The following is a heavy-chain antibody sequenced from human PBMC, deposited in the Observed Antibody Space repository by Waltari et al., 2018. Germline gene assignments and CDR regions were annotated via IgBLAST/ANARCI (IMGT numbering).Heavy chain of an antibody. D-gene: IGHD6-13*01. Sequence: QVQLQQSGPGLVKPSQTLSLTCAISGDSVSSNSAAWNWIRQSQSQGLKGLGRTYYRSKWYNDYAVSVKSRITINPDTSKNQFSLQLNSVTPEDTAVYYCARDPSSSWYRIAVAAPGGLDYWGQGTLVTVSS. CDR1: GDSVSSNSAA. J-gene: IGHJ4*02. CDR2: TYYRSKWYN. CDR3: ARDPSSSWYRIAVAAPGGLDY. V-gene: IGHV6-1*01.